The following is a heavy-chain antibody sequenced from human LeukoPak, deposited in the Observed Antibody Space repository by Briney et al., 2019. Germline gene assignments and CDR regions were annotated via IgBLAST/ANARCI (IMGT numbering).Heavy chain of an antibody. CDR3: AKDLRRELPLDY. Sequence: PGGSLRLSCAASGFTFSSYGMHWVRQAPGKGLEWVAVISYDGSNKYYADSVKGRFTISRDNSKNTLYLQMNSLRAEDTAVYYCAKDLRRELPLDYWGQGTLVTVSS. CDR2: ISYDGSNK. D-gene: IGHD1-26*01. J-gene: IGHJ4*02. V-gene: IGHV3-30*18. CDR1: GFTFSSYG.